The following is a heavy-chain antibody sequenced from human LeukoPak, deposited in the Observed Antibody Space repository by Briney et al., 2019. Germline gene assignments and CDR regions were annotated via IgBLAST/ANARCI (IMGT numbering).Heavy chain of an antibody. CDR1: GGSISSYY. CDR3: ARGRGAVAGQFWGY. V-gene: IGHV4-59*08. D-gene: IGHD6-19*01. CDR2: IYYSGST. Sequence: PSETLSLTCTVSGGSISSYYWSWIRQPPGKGLEWIGYIYYSGSTNYNPSLKSRVTISVDTSKNQFSLKLSSVTAADTAVYYCARGRGAVAGQFWGYWGQGTLVTVSS. J-gene: IGHJ4*02.